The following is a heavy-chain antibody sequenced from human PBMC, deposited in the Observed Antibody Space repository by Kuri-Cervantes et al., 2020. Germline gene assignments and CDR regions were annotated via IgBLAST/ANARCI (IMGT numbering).Heavy chain of an antibody. D-gene: IGHD4-17*01. CDR2: ISAYNGNT. V-gene: IGHV1-18*01. CDR3: ARVKSSYGDPTGGMDV. J-gene: IGHJ6*02. Sequence: ASVKVSCKATGYSFTTNEITWVRQAPGQGLEWMGWISAYNGNTYYAQKLQGRVTMTTHTSTSTVYMELRSLRSDDTAVYFCARVKSSYGDPTGGMDVWGQGTTVTVSS. CDR1: GYSFTTNE.